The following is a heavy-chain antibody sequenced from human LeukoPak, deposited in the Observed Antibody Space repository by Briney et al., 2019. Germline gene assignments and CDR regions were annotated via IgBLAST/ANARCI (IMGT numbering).Heavy chain of an antibody. CDR3: ARGRGKYQLIPFDY. V-gene: IGHV3-30-3*01. CDR1: GFTFSDYA. Sequence: PGGSLRLSCAASGFTFSDYAMHWVRQAPGKGLEWVAVISYDGSNKYYADSVKGRFTISRDNTKNTLCLQMNSLRAEDTAVYYCARGRGKYQLIPFDYWGQGTLVTVSS. J-gene: IGHJ4*02. D-gene: IGHD2-2*01. CDR2: ISYDGSNK.